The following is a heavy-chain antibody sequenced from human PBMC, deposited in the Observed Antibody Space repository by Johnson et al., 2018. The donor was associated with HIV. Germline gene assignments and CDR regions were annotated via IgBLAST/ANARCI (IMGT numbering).Heavy chain of an antibody. CDR2: ISGSGDTK. V-gene: IGHV3-11*04. CDR1: GITFSDYQ. D-gene: IGHD3-3*01. Sequence: VQLVESGGGLVKPGGSLRLSCAASGITFSDYQMSWIRQAPGKGLEWVSCISGSGDTKSYADSVKGRFTISRDNGKNSLHLQMNSLRAEDTAVYHCARAGGVTYYNFWSCHDDAVDMWGQGTMVTVSS. J-gene: IGHJ3*02. CDR3: ARAGGVTYYNFWSCHDDAVDM.